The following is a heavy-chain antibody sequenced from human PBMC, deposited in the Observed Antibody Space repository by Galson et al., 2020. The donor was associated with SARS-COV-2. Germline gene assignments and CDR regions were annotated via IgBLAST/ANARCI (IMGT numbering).Heavy chain of an antibody. D-gene: IGHD5-18*01. CDR3: ARRGVRYSYDSPWNY. V-gene: IGHV4-39*01. Sequence: SETLSLTCTVSGGSISSSSYYWGWIRQPPGKGLERTGSIYYSGSTYYTPSLKSRVTISVDTSKNQFSLKLSSVTAADTAVYYCARRGVRYSYDSPWNYWGQGTLVTVSS. CDR2: IYYSGST. J-gene: IGHJ4*02. CDR1: GGSISSSSYY.